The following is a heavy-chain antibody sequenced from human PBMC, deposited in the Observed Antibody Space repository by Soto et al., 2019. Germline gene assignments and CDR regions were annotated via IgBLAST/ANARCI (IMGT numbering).Heavy chain of an antibody. D-gene: IGHD6-19*01. CDR2: ISAYNGNT. J-gene: IGHJ1*01. Sequence: GASVKVSCKASGYTFTSYGISWVRQAPGQGLEWMGWISAYNGNTNYAQKLQGRVTMTTDTSTSTAYVELRSLRSDDTAVYYCARDQRAVAGTGDFQHWGQGTLVTVSS. CDR1: GYTFTSYG. V-gene: IGHV1-18*01. CDR3: ARDQRAVAGTGDFQH.